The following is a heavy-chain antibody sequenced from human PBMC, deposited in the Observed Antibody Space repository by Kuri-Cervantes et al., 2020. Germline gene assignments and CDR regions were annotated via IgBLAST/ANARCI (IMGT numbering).Heavy chain of an antibody. J-gene: IGHJ6*02. CDR1: GGSFSGYY. D-gene: IGHD6-13*01. CDR2: INHSGST. CDR3: ARWIAAAGTRYYYYYYGMDV. Sequence: ESLKIPCAVYGGSFSGYYWTWIRQPPGKGLEWIGEINHSGSTNYNPSLKSRVTISVDTSKNQFSLKLSSVTAADTAVYYCARWIAAAGTRYYYYYYGMDVWGQGTTVTVSS. V-gene: IGHV4-34*01.